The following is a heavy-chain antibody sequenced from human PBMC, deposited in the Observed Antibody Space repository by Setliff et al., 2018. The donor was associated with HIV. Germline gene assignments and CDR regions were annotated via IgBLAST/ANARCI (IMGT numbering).Heavy chain of an antibody. CDR3: AREGGNYDILTGYYNIGLDY. V-gene: IGHV4-39*07. Sequence: LSLTCTVSGGSISISSYYWGWIRQPPGKGLEWIGSIYYSGSTYYNPSLKSRVTISVDTSKNQFSLKLSSVTAADTAVYYCAREGGNYDILTGYYNIGLDYWGQGTLVTVSS. D-gene: IGHD3-9*01. CDR1: GGSISISSYY. J-gene: IGHJ4*02. CDR2: IYYSGST.